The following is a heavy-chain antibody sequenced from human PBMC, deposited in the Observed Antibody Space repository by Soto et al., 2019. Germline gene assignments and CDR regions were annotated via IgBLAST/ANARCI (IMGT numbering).Heavy chain of an antibody. CDR3: ARLSGDHSAFFSYGMDA. CDR2: ISGSDGTIS. CDR1: GFTFSSYA. V-gene: IGHV3-23*01. D-gene: IGHD2-21*01. J-gene: IGHJ6*02. Sequence: GVSLRLSCAASGFTFSSYAMSWVRQAPGKGLEWVSAISGSDGTISSYADSVKGRFTISRDNARNTVSLQMNSLRADDTAVYYCARLSGDHSAFFSYGMDAWGQGTTVT.